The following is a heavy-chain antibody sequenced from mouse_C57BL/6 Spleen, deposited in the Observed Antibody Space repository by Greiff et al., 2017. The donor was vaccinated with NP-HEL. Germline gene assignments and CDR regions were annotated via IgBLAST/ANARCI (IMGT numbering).Heavy chain of an antibody. CDR2: INPNNGGT. CDR3: ARNYGSSYLDY. CDR1: GYTFTDYN. Sequence: EVQLQESGPELVKPGASVKMSCKASGYTFTDYNMHWVKQSHGKSLEWIGYINPNNGGTSYNQKFKGKATLTVNKSSSTAYMELRSLTSEDSAVYYCARNYGSSYLDYWGQGTTLTVSS. V-gene: IGHV1-22*01. J-gene: IGHJ2*01. D-gene: IGHD1-1*01.